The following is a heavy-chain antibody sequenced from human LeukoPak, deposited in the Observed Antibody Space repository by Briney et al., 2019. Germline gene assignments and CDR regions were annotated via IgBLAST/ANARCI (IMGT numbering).Heavy chain of an antibody. V-gene: IGHV4-34*01. J-gene: IGHJ4*02. CDR2: INHSGST. Sequence: PSETLSLTCAVYGGSFSGYYWSWIRQPPGKGLEWIGEINHSGSTNYNPSLKSRVTISVDTSKNQFSLKLSSVTAADPAVYYCARGGITRVMSSWGQGTLVTVSS. CDR1: GGSFSGYY. D-gene: IGHD2-21*01. CDR3: ARGGITRVMSS.